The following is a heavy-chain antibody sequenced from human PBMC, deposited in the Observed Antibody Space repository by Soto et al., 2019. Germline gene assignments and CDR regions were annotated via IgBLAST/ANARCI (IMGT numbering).Heavy chain of an antibody. CDR1: GFTFTSYS. J-gene: IGHJ5*02. D-gene: IGHD3-16*01. CDR2: ITSKSTTI. V-gene: IGHV3-48*02. CDR3: AREMGACSDSSCYPGPYDS. Sequence: GGSLRLSCTASGFTFTSYSMNWVRQAPGQGLEWVSYITSKSTTIKYADSVKGRFTVSRDNAKNSLYPQLNSLRDEDTAVYYCAREMGACSDSSCYPGPYDSWGQGTLVTVS.